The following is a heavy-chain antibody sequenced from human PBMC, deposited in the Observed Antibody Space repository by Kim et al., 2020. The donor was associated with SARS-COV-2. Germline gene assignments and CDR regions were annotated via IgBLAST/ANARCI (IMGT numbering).Heavy chain of an antibody. Sequence: GGSLRLSCVASGFTFSNYWMSWVRQAPGKGLEWVANIKQAGSEKYYVDSVKGRFTISRDNAKNSLYLQMNSLRAEDTPVYYCAREGYSSRWVDYWGQGT. CDR1: GFTFSNYW. J-gene: IGHJ4*02. D-gene: IGHD6-13*01. CDR2: IKQAGSEK. CDR3: AREGYSSRWVDY. V-gene: IGHV3-7*01.